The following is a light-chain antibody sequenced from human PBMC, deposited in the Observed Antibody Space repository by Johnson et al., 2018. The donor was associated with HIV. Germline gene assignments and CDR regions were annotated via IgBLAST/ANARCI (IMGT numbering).Light chain of an antibody. V-gene: IGLV1-51*02. CDR1: SSNIGNNY. J-gene: IGLJ1*01. Sequence: QSVLTQPPSVSAAPGQKVTISCSGSSSNIGNNYVSWYQQLPGTAPKLLIYENNKRPSGIPDRFSGSKSGTSATLGITGLQTGDEADYYCGTWGSSLSAGCFCGTGTTVTFL. CDR3: GTWGSSLSAGCF. CDR2: ENN.